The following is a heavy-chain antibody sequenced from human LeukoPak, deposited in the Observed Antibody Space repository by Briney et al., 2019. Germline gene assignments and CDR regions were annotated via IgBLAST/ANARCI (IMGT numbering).Heavy chain of an antibody. CDR2: INSDGSGT. V-gene: IGHV3-74*01. Sequence: PGGALRLSFSASGFTFSTYWMHWVRQAPGKGLVWVSRINSDGSGTTYADSVRGRFTISKDNAKNTLYLQMNSLRAEDTALYFCAREQHRISWYIDYWGEGALVTVSP. CDR3: AREQHRISWYIDY. CDR1: GFTFSTYW. D-gene: IGHD1-1*01. J-gene: IGHJ4*02.